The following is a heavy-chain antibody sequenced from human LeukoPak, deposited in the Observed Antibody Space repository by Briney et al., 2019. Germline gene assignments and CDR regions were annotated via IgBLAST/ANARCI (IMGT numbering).Heavy chain of an antibody. CDR3: ARPNYDYVWGSYNWFDP. Sequence: SETLSLTCAVYGGSFSGYYWSWIRQPPGKGLEWIGEINHSGSTNYNPSLKSRVTISVDTSKNQFSLKLSSVTAADTAVYYCARPNYDYVWGSYNWFDPWGQGTLVTVSS. D-gene: IGHD3-16*01. J-gene: IGHJ5*02. CDR1: GGSFSGYY. V-gene: IGHV4-34*01. CDR2: INHSGST.